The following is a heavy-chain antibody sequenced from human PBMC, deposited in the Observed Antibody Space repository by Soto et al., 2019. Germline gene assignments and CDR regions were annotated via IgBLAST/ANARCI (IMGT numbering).Heavy chain of an antibody. CDR1: GYTFTKFY. J-gene: IGHJ5*02. CDR3: ARHADLAGGDWFDP. Sequence: QLQLVQSGAEVKKPGASVKVTCKASGYTFTKFYMYWLRQAPGQGLEWVGTINPSRGDTTYAQKFQGRGTMTWDTSTSTLYMEQGSLRYEDTAVYYCARHADLAGGDWFDPWGQGTLVTVSS. V-gene: IGHV1-46*01. CDR2: INPSRGDT. D-gene: IGHD1-26*01.